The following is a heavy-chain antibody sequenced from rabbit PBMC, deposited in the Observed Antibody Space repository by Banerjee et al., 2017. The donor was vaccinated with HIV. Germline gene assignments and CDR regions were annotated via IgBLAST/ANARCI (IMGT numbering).Heavy chain of an antibody. Sequence: QSLEESGGDLVKPGASQTLTCTASGFSFSYNYYMCWVRQAPGKGLEWIACIYAGSSGSTYYASWAKGRFTISKTSPTTVTLQMTSLTAADTATYFCARDLAGVTGWNFNLWGPGTLVTVS. J-gene: IGHJ4*01. V-gene: IGHV1S40*01. CDR3: ARDLAGVTGWNFNL. D-gene: IGHD4-1*01. CDR2: IYAGSSGST. CDR1: GFSFSYNYY.